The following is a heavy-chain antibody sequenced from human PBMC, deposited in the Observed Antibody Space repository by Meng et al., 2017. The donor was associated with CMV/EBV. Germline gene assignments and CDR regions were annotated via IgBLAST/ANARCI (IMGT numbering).Heavy chain of an antibody. Sequence: GESLKISCAASGFTFSDHYMDWVRQAPGKGLEWVGRTRNKANSYTTEYAASVKGRFTISRDDSKNSLYLQMNSLKTEDTAVYYCTTEDEYYYDSSGYYYYYYGMDVWGQGTTVTVSS. D-gene: IGHD3-22*01. J-gene: IGHJ6*02. CDR3: TTEDEYYYDSSGYYYYYYGMDV. V-gene: IGHV3-72*01. CDR1: GFTFSDHY. CDR2: TRNKANSYTT.